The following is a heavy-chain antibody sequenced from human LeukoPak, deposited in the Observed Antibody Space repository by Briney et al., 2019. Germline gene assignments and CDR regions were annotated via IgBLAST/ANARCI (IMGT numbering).Heavy chain of an antibody. V-gene: IGHV1-3*01. CDR3: ARGAPIRVAVAATFDP. CDR1: GFTFTTYT. CDR2: INAANGNT. Sequence: ASVKVSCKTSGFTFTTYTMHWVRQAPGQRLEWMGWINAANGNTQYSPKFQGRVTITRDTSASTAYMELSSLRSEDTAVYYCARGAPIRVAVAATFDPWGQGTLVTVPS. J-gene: IGHJ5*02. D-gene: IGHD6-19*01.